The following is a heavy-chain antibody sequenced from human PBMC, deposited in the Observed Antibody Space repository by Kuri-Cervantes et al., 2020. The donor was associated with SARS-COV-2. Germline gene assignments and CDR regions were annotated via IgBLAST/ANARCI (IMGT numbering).Heavy chain of an antibody. J-gene: IGHJ4*02. V-gene: IGHV4-61*01. CDR2: IYYSGST. CDR1: GGSVGSGSHY. CDR3: ARTLDYYGSGTYCFDY. Sequence: GSLRLTCIVSGGSVGSGSHYWSWIRQPPGKGLEWIGYIYYSGSTKYNPSLKSRVTMSVDTSENQFSLKLNSVTPADTAVYYCARTLDYYGSGTYCFDYWGQGTLVTVSS. D-gene: IGHD3-10*01.